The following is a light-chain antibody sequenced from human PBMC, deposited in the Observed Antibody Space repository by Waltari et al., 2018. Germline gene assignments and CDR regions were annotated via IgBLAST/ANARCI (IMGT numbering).Light chain of an antibody. CDR1: SGHSSNV. J-gene: IGLJ3*02. Sequence: QLVLTQSPSASASLGASVKLTCTLSSGHSSNVIAWLQQQPEKGPRYLMKVNSDGSHNKGDEIPDRFSGSSSGAERYLTISSLQSEDEADYYCQTVGHGTWVFGGGTKLTVL. CDR3: QTVGHGTWV. CDR2: VNSDGSH. V-gene: IGLV4-69*01.